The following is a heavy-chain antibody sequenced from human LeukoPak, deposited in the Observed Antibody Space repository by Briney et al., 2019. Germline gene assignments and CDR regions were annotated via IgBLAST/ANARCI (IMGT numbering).Heavy chain of an antibody. J-gene: IGHJ4*02. Sequence: PGGSLRLSCAASGFTFSSYSMNWVRQAPGKGLEWVSSISSSSSYIYYADSVKGRFTISRDNAKNSLYLQMNGLRAEDTAVYYCARGDYDILTGYPTPFDYWGQGTLVTVSS. D-gene: IGHD3-9*01. CDR1: GFTFSSYS. CDR3: ARGDYDILTGYPTPFDY. CDR2: ISSSSSYI. V-gene: IGHV3-21*01.